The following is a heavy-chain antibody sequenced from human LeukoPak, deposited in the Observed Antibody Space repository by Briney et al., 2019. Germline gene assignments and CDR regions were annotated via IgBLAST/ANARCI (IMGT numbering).Heavy chain of an antibody. CDR3: ARESHGYNYLDY. CDR1: GFPFRSYS. CDR2: SSSSSSYI. V-gene: IGHV3-21*01. J-gene: IGHJ4*02. Sequence: NSGGPLRLSCTASGFPFRSYSMHWVRQAPGRGLEWVSSSSSSSSYIYYADSVKGRFTIYRDNAKNSLYLQMNGLRAEDTAVYYCARESHGYNYLDYWGQGTLVTVSS. D-gene: IGHD5-24*01.